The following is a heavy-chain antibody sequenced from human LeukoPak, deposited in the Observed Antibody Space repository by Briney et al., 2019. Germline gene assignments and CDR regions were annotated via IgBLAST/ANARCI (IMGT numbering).Heavy chain of an antibody. Sequence: SETLSLTCTVSGGSISSYYWSWIRQPPGEGLEGIGYLYYSWSTNYNPSLKSRVTISVDTSKNQFSLKLSSVTAADTAVYYCAREKGYYDSSGYWAGNFDYWGQGTLVTVSS. J-gene: IGHJ4*02. V-gene: IGHV4-59*01. CDR1: GGSISSYY. D-gene: IGHD3-22*01. CDR3: AREKGYYDSSGYWAGNFDY. CDR2: LYYSWST.